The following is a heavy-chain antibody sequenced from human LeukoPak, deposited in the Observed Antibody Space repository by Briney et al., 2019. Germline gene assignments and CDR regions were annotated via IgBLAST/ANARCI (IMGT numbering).Heavy chain of an antibody. V-gene: IGHV4-59*01. CDR3: ARNLIPEQLVLNF. Sequence: SETLSLTCAVSGGSLSGYYWNWIRQPPGKGLEWIGYIYYTGSTNYNPSLKSRVTMSVDTSKNQFSLNLRSVTPEDTAVYYCARNLIPEQLVLNFWGQGTLVTVSS. J-gene: IGHJ4*02. D-gene: IGHD6-13*01. CDR1: GGSLSGYY. CDR2: IYYTGST.